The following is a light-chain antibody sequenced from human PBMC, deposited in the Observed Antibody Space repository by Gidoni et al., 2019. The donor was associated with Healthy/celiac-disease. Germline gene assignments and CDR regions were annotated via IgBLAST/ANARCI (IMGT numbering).Light chain of an antibody. V-gene: IGKV1-39*01. CDR1: QSISNY. J-gene: IGKJ1*01. CDR2: AAS. Sequence: DIQMTQSPSSLSASVGDRVTITCRASQSISNYFNWYQQKPGKAPKLLIYAASSLQSGVPSRFSGSGSGTDFTLTSSSLQAEDFATYYCQQSHSAPWTFGQGTKVEIK. CDR3: QQSHSAPWT.